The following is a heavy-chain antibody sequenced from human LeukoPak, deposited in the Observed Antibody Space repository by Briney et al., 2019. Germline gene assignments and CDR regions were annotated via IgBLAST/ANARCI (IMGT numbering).Heavy chain of an antibody. V-gene: IGHV1-18*01. CDR2: ISAYNGNT. Sequence: GASVKVSCKASGYTFTSYGISWVRQAPGQGLEWMGWISAYNGNTNFAKQLQGRVNMTTDTSTSTAYMELRSLRSDDTAVYYCARNPQYDFWSGPNLDYGMDVWGQGTTVTVSS. CDR3: ARNPQYDFWSGPNLDYGMDV. D-gene: IGHD3-3*01. CDR1: GYTFTSYG. J-gene: IGHJ6*02.